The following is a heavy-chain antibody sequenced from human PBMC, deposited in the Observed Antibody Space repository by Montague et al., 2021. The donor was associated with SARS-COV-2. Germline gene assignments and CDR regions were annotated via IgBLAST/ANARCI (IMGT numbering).Heavy chain of an antibody. J-gene: IGHJ4*02. Sequence: SETLSLTCTVSGGSIRNCYWSWIRQRHGKGLEWVAHIYHSGTTNYNPSLKSRVTTSVDTSKNQISLKLTSVTPADTAVYYCARLVPSGDIVVVPAAPFDYWAKGTLVTV. V-gene: IGHV4-59*08. CDR1: GGSIRNCY. D-gene: IGHD2-2*01. CDR3: ARLVPSGDIVVVPAAPFDY. CDR2: IYHSGTT.